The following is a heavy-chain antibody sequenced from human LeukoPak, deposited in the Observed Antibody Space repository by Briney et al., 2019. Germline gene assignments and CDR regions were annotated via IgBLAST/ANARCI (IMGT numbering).Heavy chain of an antibody. Sequence: GGSLRLSCAASGFTFSSHWMSWVRQAPGKGLEWVAKTNQDGSEKSYVDSVEGRFTISRDNTKNSLSLQLNSLRAEDTAVYYCARDDGSGSFDAFDIWGQGTVVTVSS. CDR3: ARDDGSGSFDAFDI. V-gene: IGHV3-7*01. D-gene: IGHD3-10*01. CDR2: TNQDGSEK. CDR1: GFTFSSHW. J-gene: IGHJ3*02.